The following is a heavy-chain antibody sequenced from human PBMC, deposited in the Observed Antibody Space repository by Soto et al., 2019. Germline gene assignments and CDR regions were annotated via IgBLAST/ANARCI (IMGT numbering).Heavy chain of an antibody. J-gene: IGHJ6*02. CDR2: IYYNGNT. D-gene: IGHD4-4*01. V-gene: IGHV4-59*01. CDR1: GGSISGYY. Sequence: QVQLQESGPGLVKPSETLSLTCTVSGGSISGYYWSWIRQPPGKGLEWIGYIYYNGNTNYNPSLKSRVTISVDTSKNQFSLKLSSVTAVDTAVYYCARDGYTVTPNYYYGMDVWGQGTTVTVSS. CDR3: ARDGYTVTPNYYYGMDV.